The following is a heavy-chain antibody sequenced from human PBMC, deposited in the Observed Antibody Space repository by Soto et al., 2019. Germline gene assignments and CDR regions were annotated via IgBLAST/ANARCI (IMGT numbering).Heavy chain of an antibody. CDR1: GFTFTSSD. CDR3: ARGGYVDFDY. Sequence: ASVKVSCKASGFTFTSSDIKWVRQATGQGLEWMGWVNPNSGTTGYAQKFQGRVTMTRNTSITTAYMELSSLRSEDTAVYYCARGGYVDFDYWGQGTLVTVSS. CDR2: VNPNSGTT. D-gene: IGHD5-12*01. V-gene: IGHV1-8*01. J-gene: IGHJ4*02.